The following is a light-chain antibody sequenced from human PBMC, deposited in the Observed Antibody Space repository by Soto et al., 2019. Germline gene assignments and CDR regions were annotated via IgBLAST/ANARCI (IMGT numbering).Light chain of an antibody. V-gene: IGLV2-11*01. CDR1: SXDVGGYNY. CDR3: CSYAGSRTYV. CDR2: DVS. J-gene: IGLJ1*01. Sequence: QSVLTQPRSVSGSPGQSFTISCTGTSXDVGGYNYVSWYQQHPGKAPKLMIYDVSKRPSGVPDRFSGSKSGNTASLTISGLQAEDEADYYCCSYAGSRTYVLGTGTKVTVL.